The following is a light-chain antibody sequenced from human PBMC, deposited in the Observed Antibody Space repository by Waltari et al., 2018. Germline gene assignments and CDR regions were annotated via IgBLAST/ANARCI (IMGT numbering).Light chain of an antibody. CDR1: SSNIGAGYD. CDR2: GNI. CDR3: QSYDSSLSGAGV. Sequence: QSVLTQPPSVSGAPGQRVTISCTGSSSNIGAGYDVHWYQQLPGTAPKLLTYGNINRPSGVPDRFSGSKSGTSASLAITGLQAEDEADYYCQSYDSSLSGAGVFGGGTKLTVL. V-gene: IGLV1-40*01. J-gene: IGLJ3*02.